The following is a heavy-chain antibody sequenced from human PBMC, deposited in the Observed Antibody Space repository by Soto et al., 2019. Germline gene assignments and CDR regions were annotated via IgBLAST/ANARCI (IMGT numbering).Heavy chain of an antibody. CDR2: IIPICGTA. Sequence: SVTVSCKASGGTFSSYAISWVRQAPGQGLEWMGGIIPICGTANYAQKFQGRVTITADESTSTAYMELSSLRSEDTAVYYCARARSSGWSADYWGQGTLVIVSS. J-gene: IGHJ4*02. CDR3: ARARSSGWSADY. CDR1: GGTFSSYA. V-gene: IGHV1-69*13. D-gene: IGHD6-19*01.